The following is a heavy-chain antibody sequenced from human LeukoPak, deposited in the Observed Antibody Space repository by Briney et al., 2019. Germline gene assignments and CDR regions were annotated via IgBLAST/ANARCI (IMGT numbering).Heavy chain of an antibody. D-gene: IGHD1-26*01. V-gene: IGHV1-18*01. CDR3: GRCNPWELLHNDY. Sequence: ASVTLSFTASGYTFTIYGISWVRQAPGQGHEWMGWSSANNSNTNYTQKLPGRVTITTDTSTSKANIELRRLISDDKAVDYCGRCNPWELLHNDYWGQGTLVTVSS. J-gene: IGHJ4*02. CDR2: SSANNSNT. CDR1: GYTFTIYG.